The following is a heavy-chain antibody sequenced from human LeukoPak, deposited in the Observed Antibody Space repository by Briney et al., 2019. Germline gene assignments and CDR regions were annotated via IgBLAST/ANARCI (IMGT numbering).Heavy chain of an antibody. D-gene: IGHD2-2*03. J-gene: IGHJ6*02. CDR1: GFTFSDYY. V-gene: IGHV3-11*01. Sequence: GGSLRLSCAASGFTFSDYYMSWIRQAPGKGLEWVSYISSSGSNIYYADSVKGRFTISRDNAKNSLYLQMNSLRAEDTAVYYCAKKSGYCSSTSCYDYYYGMDVWGQGTTVTVSS. CDR3: AKKSGYCSSTSCYDYYYGMDV. CDR2: ISSSGSNI.